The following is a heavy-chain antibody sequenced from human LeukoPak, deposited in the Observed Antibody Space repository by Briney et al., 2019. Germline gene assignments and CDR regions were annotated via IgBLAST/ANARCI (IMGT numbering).Heavy chain of an antibody. CDR2: ISDSGGST. CDR3: VRGGYSGYEYAFDI. D-gene: IGHD5-12*01. V-gene: IGHV3-23*01. J-gene: IGHJ3*02. Sequence: GGSLRLSGAASGFTFSSYAMSWVRQAPGKGLEWVSSISDSGGSTSNADSVKGRFTISRDNSKNTPYLQMNSLRAEDTAVYYCVRGGYSGYEYAFDIWGQGTMVTVSS. CDR1: GFTFSSYA.